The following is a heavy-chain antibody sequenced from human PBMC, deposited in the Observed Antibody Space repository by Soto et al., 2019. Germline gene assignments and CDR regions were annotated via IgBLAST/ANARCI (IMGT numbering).Heavy chain of an antibody. D-gene: IGHD6-13*01. J-gene: IGHJ6*02. CDR2: INQDGSEK. CDR3: ARIASAGRGWDL. CDR1: GFTFSSYW. Sequence: EVQLVESGGGLVQPGGSLRLSCAASGFTFSSYWMSWVRQAPVKGLEWVGNINQDGSEKNYVDFMEGRFTSSRDNAETSLFPQMTSLRAAHTSVSSCARIASAGRGWDLWGQGTTVVVSS. V-gene: IGHV3-7*01.